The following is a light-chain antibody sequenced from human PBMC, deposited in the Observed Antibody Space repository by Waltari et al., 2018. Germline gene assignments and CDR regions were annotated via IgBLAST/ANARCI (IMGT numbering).Light chain of an antibody. V-gene: IGKV1-5*03. CDR1: QSLNTW. CDR3: QQYNSHSRT. Sequence: DIQMTQSPSTLSASVGDRVTITCRASQSLNTWLAWYQQKPGKAPKLLIYKASTLQSGVPSRFSGSGSGTKFTLTISSLQPDDSATYYCQQYNSHSRTFGQGTKVEI. J-gene: IGKJ1*01. CDR2: KAS.